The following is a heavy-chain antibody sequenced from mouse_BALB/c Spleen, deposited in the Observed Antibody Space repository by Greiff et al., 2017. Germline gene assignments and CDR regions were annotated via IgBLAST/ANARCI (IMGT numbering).Heavy chain of an antibody. Sequence: EVKLVESGGGLVQPGGSLKLSCAASGFTFSSYTMSWVRQTPEKRLEWVAYISNGGGSTYYPDTVKGRFTISRDNAKNTLYLQMSSLKSEDTAMYYCASLYYYGSSSHWYFDVWGAGTTVTVSS. V-gene: IGHV5-12-2*01. D-gene: IGHD1-1*01. CDR3: ASLYYYGSSSHWYFDV. CDR2: ISNGGGST. J-gene: IGHJ1*01. CDR1: GFTFSSYT.